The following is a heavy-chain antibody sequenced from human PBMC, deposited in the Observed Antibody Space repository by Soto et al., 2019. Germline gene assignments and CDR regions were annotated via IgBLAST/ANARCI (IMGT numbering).Heavy chain of an antibody. D-gene: IGHD3-22*01. CDR1: GFTFSNYA. CDR3: AKEASFVVVVFRAMDV. V-gene: IGHV3-23*01. Sequence: GGSLRLSCAAAGFTFSNYAMSWVRQAPGKGPEWVSGIRGSGGSTNYADSVKGRFTVSRDNSKNTLYLQLNSLRVEDTAVYYCAKEASFVVVVFRAMDVWGQGTTVTVSS. CDR2: IRGSGGST. J-gene: IGHJ6*02.